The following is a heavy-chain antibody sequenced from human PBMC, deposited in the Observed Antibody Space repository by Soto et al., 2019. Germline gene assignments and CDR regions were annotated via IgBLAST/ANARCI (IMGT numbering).Heavy chain of an antibody. CDR3: ARVGVTNWGLPWFDP. CDR1: GYTFTSYA. J-gene: IGHJ5*02. Sequence: ASVKVSCKASGYTFTSYAMHWVRQAPGQRLEWMGWINAGNGNTKYSQKFQGRVTITRDTSASTAYMELSSLRSEDTAVYYCARVGVTNWGLPWFDPWGQGTLVTVSS. V-gene: IGHV1-3*01. D-gene: IGHD7-27*01. CDR2: INAGNGNT.